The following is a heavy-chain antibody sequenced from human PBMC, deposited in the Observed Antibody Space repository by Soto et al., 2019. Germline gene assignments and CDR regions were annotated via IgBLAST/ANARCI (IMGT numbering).Heavy chain of an antibody. Sequence: QVQLVQSGAELKKPGASVKVSCKASGYTFTNHGISWVRQAPGQGLEWVGWVSGDNDKTKSAQKVQGRVTMTTDPSTNTAYMELRSLRSDDTAVSFCARDIYPGAYFFDYWGQGTLVTVSS. J-gene: IGHJ4*02. CDR3: ARDIYPGAYFFDY. V-gene: IGHV1-18*04. CDR1: GYTFTNHG. CDR2: VSGDNDKT. D-gene: IGHD7-27*01.